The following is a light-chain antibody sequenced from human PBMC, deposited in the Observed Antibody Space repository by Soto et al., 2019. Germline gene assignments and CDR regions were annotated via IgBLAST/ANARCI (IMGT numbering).Light chain of an antibody. CDR2: KAS. CDR3: QQYNSYPLT. J-gene: IGKJ4*01. Sequence: DIQMTRSPSTLSASVGDRVTITCRASQSISSWLAWYQQKPGKAPKLLIYKASSLESRVPSRFSGSGSGTEFTLTISSLQPDDFATYYCQQYNSYPLTFGGGTKVDIK. V-gene: IGKV1-5*03. CDR1: QSISSW.